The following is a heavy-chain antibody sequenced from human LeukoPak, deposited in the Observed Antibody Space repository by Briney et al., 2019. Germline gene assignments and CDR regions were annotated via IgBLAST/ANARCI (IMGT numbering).Heavy chain of an antibody. CDR2: ISWNSGSI. Sequence: GGSLRLSCAASGFTFNDYAIHWVRQAPGKGLEWVSGISWNSGSIGYADSVKGRFTISRDNAKNSLYLQMNSLKPEDTALYYCAKDMMGGIPSYYYGMDVWGQGTTVTVSS. CDR1: GFTFNDYA. V-gene: IGHV3-9*01. J-gene: IGHJ6*02. CDR3: AKDMMGGIPSYYYGMDV. D-gene: IGHD3-16*01.